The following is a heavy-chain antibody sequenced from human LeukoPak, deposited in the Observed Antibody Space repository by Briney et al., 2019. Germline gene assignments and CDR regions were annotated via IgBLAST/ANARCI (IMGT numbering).Heavy chain of an antibody. J-gene: IGHJ3*01. Sequence: GGSLTLSCAAYGFTFSDYYMSWNRQAPGKGLEWVSYIGSSGSTIYYADSVKGRFTISRDNAKNSLYLQMNSLRAEDTAVYYCARDPPNFDFWGQGTMVTVSS. V-gene: IGHV3-11*04. CDR2: IGSSGSTI. CDR3: ARDPPNFDF. CDR1: GFTFSDYY.